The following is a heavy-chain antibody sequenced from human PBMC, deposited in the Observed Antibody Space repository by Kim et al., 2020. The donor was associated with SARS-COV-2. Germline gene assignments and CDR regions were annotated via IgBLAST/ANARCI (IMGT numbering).Heavy chain of an antibody. V-gene: IGHV3-7*01. CDR3: ARPNHYDSSGYPGNFDY. CDR2: INHDANEK. J-gene: IGHJ4*02. CDR1: GFTFSTYW. D-gene: IGHD3-22*01. Sequence: GGSLRLSCAASGFTFSTYWMSWVRQAPGKGLEWVANINHDANEKYYVDSVKGRFTISRDNARNSLYLQMNSLRAEDTAVYYCARPNHYDSSGYPGNFDYWGQGTLVPVSS.